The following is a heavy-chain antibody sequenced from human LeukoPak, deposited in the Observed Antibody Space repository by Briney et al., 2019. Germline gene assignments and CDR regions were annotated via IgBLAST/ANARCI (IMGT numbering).Heavy chain of an antibody. D-gene: IGHD5-24*01. V-gene: IGHV4-39*01. J-gene: IGHJ3*02. Sequence: TSETLSLTCTVSGGSISSNTYYWGWIRQPPGKGLEWIGSIYYGGSTYYNPSLKSRVTISVDTSKNQFSLKLSSVTAADTAVYYCARKSGRDGYNRRPRAFDIWGQGTMVTVSS. CDR3: ARKSGRDGYNRRPRAFDI. CDR1: GGSISSNTYY. CDR2: IYYGGST.